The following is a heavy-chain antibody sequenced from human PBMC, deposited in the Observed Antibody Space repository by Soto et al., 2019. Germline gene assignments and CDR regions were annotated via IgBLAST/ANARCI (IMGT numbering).Heavy chain of an antibody. CDR1: GFTFSTYA. V-gene: IGHV3-23*01. CDR2: ISDSGDTT. Sequence: GGSLRLSCAASGFTFSTYAMSWVRQAPGRGLEWVSAISDSGDTTYYADSVKGRFTISRDNSKNTLYLQMNGLRAEDTALYYCAKDLVPRRGSYHITGYWGQGXLVTVYS. D-gene: IGHD1-26*01. CDR3: AKDLVPRRGSYHITGY. J-gene: IGHJ4*02.